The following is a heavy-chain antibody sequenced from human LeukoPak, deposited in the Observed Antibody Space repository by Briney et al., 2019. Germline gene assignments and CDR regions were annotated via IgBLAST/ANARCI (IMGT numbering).Heavy chain of an antibody. D-gene: IGHD4-23*01. J-gene: IGHJ4*02. V-gene: IGHV3-7*01. CDR2: IKEDGTQT. CDR3: VRGGWELDY. Sequence: GGSLGLACATSGFSIKNYWMAWVRQAPGKGLEWVAHIKEDGTQTYYADSVKGRFTISKADAQNSLYLQMDSLRAEDTAVYYCVRGGWELDYWGQGTLVTVSS. CDR1: GFSIKNYW.